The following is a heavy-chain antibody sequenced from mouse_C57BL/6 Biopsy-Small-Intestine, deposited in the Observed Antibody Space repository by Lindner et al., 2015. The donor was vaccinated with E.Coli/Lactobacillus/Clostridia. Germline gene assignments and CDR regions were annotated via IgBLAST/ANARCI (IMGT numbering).Heavy chain of an antibody. CDR1: GYTFTNYA. CDR2: ISGYKGHT. CDR3: ARGSTGAYYYTDFVY. V-gene: IGHV1-79*01. J-gene: IGHJ4*01. Sequence: SVKVSCKASGYTFTNYAINWVRQAPGQGLEWMGWISGYKGHTNYAQNLQGRVTMTTDTSTSTVYMELRSLRSDDTAVYYCARGSTGAYYYTDFVYWGQGTLVTVSS. D-gene: IGHD1-1*02.